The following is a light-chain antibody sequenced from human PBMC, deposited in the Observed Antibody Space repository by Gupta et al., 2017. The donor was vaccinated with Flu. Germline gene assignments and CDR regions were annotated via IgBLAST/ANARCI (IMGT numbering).Light chain of an antibody. V-gene: IGLV7-43*01. CDR2: KTD. Sequence: QTVVTQEPSLTVSPGGTVTLTCASSAGAVISDYYPNWFQQKAGQAPRALIYKTDNKHSWTPARFSGSLLGGKAPLTLSGAQPEDEADYYCLIMYGNAWVFGGGTKLTVL. CDR1: AGAVISDYY. J-gene: IGLJ3*02. CDR3: LIMYGNAWV.